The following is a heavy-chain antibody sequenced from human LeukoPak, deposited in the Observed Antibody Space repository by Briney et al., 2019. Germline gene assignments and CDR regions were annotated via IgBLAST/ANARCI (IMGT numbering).Heavy chain of an antibody. Sequence: SETLSLTCAVYGGSFSYYYWSWIRQPPGKGLEWIGEINHSGITNYNPSLKSRVTISADTSKNQFSLKLTSVTAADTAVYYCANPARDFAASGAITWWGQGTLVTVSP. CDR3: ANPARDFAASGAITW. J-gene: IGHJ4*02. V-gene: IGHV4-34*01. CDR2: INHSGIT. D-gene: IGHD3-16*01. CDR1: GGSFSYYY.